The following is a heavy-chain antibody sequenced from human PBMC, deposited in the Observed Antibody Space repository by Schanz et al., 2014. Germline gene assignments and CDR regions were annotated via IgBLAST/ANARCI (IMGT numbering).Heavy chain of an antibody. V-gene: IGHV1-46*01. CDR1: GYTFTSDS. J-gene: IGHJ4*02. Sequence: QVQLVQSGAEVKKPGASVKVSCKASGYTFTSDSMHWVRQAPGQGLEWMGIINPIGGSTTYAQKFRGAVTLTTDTSTDTAYLELTSLRSEDTAVYYCARGGYSSGWYDRDIAHFDYWGQGTLVTVSS. CDR3: ARGGYSSGWYDRDIAHFDY. D-gene: IGHD6-19*01. CDR2: INPIGGST.